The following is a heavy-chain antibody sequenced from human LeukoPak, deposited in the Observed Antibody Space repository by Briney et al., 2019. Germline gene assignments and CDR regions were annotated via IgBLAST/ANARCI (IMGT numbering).Heavy chain of an antibody. D-gene: IGHD3-16*02. Sequence: ASVKVSCKVSGYTLTELSMHWVRQAPGKGLEWMGGFDPEYGETIYAQKFQGRVTMTEDTSTDTAYMELSSLRSEDTAVYYCATSLPDTGHLLPTDWGQGTLVTVSS. V-gene: IGHV1-24*01. CDR2: FDPEYGET. CDR1: GYTLTELS. CDR3: ATSLPDTGHLLPTD. J-gene: IGHJ4*02.